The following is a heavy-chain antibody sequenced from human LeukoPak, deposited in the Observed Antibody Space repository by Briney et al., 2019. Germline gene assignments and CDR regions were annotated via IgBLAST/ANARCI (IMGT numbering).Heavy chain of an antibody. V-gene: IGHV4-61*08. CDR3: ARVQWPSVVDY. CDR1: GGSISSGGYY. J-gene: IGHJ4*02. CDR2: IYYSGST. Sequence: PSETLSLTCTVSGGSISSGGYYWSWIRQHPGKGLEWIGYIYYSGSTNYNPSLKSRVTISVDTSKNQFSLKLSSVTAADTAVYYCARVQWPSVVDYWGQGTLVAVSS. D-gene: IGHD6-19*01.